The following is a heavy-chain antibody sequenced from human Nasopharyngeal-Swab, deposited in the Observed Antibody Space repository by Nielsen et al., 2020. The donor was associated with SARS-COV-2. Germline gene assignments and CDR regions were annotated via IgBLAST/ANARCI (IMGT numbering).Heavy chain of an antibody. Sequence: DGSLRLSCAASGFTFSSYSMNWVRQAPGKGLEWVSYISSSSSTIYYADSVKGRFTISRDNAKNSLYLQMNSLRAEDTAVYYCARSLYYYDSSGYPSSYYFDYWGQGTLVTVSS. J-gene: IGHJ4*02. CDR1: GFTFSSYS. V-gene: IGHV3-48*01. CDR2: ISSSSSTI. D-gene: IGHD3-22*01. CDR3: ARSLYYYDSSGYPSSYYFDY.